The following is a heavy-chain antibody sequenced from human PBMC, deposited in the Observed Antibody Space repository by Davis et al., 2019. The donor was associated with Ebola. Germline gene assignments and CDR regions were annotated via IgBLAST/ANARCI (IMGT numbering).Heavy chain of an antibody. Sequence: PSETLSLTCTVSGSSISSGYYWGWIRQPPGKGLEWIGSIYYSGSTYYNPSLKSRVTISVDMSKNQFSLKVSSVTAADTAVYYCARAPDKAYQALYRCFDYWGQGTLVTVSS. CDR3: ARAPDKAYQALYRCFDY. CDR1: GSSISSGYY. J-gene: IGHJ4*02. D-gene: IGHD2-2*02. CDR2: IYYSGST. V-gene: IGHV4-38-2*02.